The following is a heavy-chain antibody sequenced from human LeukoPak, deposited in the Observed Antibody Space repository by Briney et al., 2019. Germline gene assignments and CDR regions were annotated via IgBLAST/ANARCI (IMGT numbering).Heavy chain of an antibody. Sequence: SETLSLTCTVSGGSMSTSHYYWGWIRQPPGKGLEWIGTIYYSGITYYNPSLKSRVTISVDTSKNQFSLKLSSVTAADTAVYYCARQEGLWFGELSQTTFDYWGQGTLVTVSS. CDR2: IYYSGIT. D-gene: IGHD3-10*01. CDR1: GGSMSTSHYY. V-gene: IGHV4-39*01. J-gene: IGHJ4*02. CDR3: ARQEGLWFGELSQTTFDY.